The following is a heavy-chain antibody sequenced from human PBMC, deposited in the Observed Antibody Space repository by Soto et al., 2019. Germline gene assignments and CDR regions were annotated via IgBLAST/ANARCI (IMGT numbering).Heavy chain of an antibody. J-gene: IGHJ5*02. CDR3: AREGHTYYDILTGYYFPSGRWFGP. CDR2: IKQDGSEK. V-gene: IGHV3-7*03. D-gene: IGHD3-9*01. Sequence: GGSLRLSCAASGFTFSSYWMSWVRQAPGKGLEWVANIKQDGSEKYYVDSVKGRFTISRDNAKNSLYLQMNSLRAEDTAVYYCAREGHTYYDILTGYYFPSGRWFGPWGQGTLVTVSS. CDR1: GFTFSSYW.